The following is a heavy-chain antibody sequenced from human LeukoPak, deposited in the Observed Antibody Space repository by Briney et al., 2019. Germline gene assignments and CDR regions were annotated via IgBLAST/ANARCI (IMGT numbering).Heavy chain of an antibody. CDR2: IYTSGST. CDR3: ARVLSSSWLYYFDY. V-gene: IGHV4-61*02. D-gene: IGHD6-13*01. CDR1: GGSISSGSYY. Sequence: SETLSLTCTVSGGSISSGSYYWSWIRQPAGKGLEWIGRIYTSGSTNYSPSLKSRVTISVDTSKNQFSLKLSSVTAADTAVYYCARVLSSSWLYYFDYWGQGTLVTVSS. J-gene: IGHJ4*02.